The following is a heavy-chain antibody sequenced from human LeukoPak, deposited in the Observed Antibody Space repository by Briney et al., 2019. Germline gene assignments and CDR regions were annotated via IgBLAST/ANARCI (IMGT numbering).Heavy chain of an antibody. J-gene: IGHJ4*02. CDR2: IIPIFGTA. CDR3: ARDRGAVAGQFDY. D-gene: IGHD6-19*01. Sequence: ASVKVSCKASGGTFSSYAISWVRQAPGQGLEWMGGIIPIFGTANYAQKFQGRVTITADKSTSTAYMELRSLRSDDTAVYYCARDRGAVAGQFDYWGQGTLVTVSS. CDR1: GGTFSSYA. V-gene: IGHV1-69*06.